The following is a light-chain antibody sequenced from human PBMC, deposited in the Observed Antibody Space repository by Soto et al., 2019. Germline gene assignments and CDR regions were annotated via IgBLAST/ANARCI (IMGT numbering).Light chain of an antibody. CDR1: QSISSW. CDR2: DAS. CDR3: QQYNNYGT. Sequence: DIQMTQSPSTLSASVGDRVTITCRASQSISSWLAWYQQKPGKAPKLLIYDASSLESGVPSRFSGSGSGTEFTLTISSLQPDDFATYYCQQYNNYGTFGQGTNVEIK. V-gene: IGKV1-5*01. J-gene: IGKJ1*01.